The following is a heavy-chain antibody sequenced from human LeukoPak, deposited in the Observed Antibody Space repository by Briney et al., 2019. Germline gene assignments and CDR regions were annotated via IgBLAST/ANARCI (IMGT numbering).Heavy chain of an antibody. D-gene: IGHD2-2*01. CDR2: ISISSSSI. CDR3: ARVQRGYCSSTSCYYFDF. J-gene: IGHJ4*02. CDR1: GLTFSTYS. Sequence: AGGSLRLSCAASGLTFSTYSMNWVRQAPGKGLEWVSSISISSSSIYYADSMKGRFTISRDNAKNSLYLQMNSLRAEDTAVYYCARVQRGYCSSTSCYYFDFWGQGTLVTVSS. V-gene: IGHV3-21*01.